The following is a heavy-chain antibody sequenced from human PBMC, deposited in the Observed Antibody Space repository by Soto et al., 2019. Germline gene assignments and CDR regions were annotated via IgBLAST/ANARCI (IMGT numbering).Heavy chain of an antibody. D-gene: IGHD6-19*01. CDR2: INHSGST. CDR3: ARGGIAVAGRGFDY. J-gene: IGHJ4*02. Sequence: PSETLSLTCAVYGGSFSGYYWSWIRQPPGKGLEWIGEINHSGSTNYNPSLKSRVTISVDTSKNQFSLKLSSVTAADTAVYYCARGGIAVAGRGFDYWGQGTLVTVPQ. V-gene: IGHV4-34*01. CDR1: GGSFSGYY.